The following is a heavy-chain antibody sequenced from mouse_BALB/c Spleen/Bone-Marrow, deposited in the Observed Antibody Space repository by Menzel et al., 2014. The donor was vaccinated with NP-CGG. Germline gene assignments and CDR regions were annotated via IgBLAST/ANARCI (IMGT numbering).Heavy chain of an antibody. D-gene: IGHD4-1*01. CDR1: GFTFNTNA. V-gene: IGHV10S3*01. CDR2: IRSKSNNYAT. J-gene: IGHJ4*01. Sequence: EVKLEESGGGLVQPKGSLKLSCAASGFTFNTNAMNWVRQAPGKGMEWVARIRSKSNNYATYYADSVKDRFTISRDDSQSMLYLQMNNLKTEDTAVYYCVRDPSNWERAMDYWGQGTSVTVSS. CDR3: VRDPSNWERAMDY.